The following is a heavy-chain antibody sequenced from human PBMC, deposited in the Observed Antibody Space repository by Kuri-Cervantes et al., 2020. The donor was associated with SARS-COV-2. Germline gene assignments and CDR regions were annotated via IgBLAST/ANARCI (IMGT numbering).Heavy chain of an antibody. CDR3: AKDIIAAAGMTIDY. V-gene: IGHV3-9*01. CDR2: ISWNSGSI. CDR1: GFTFDDYA. D-gene: IGHD6-13*01. J-gene: IGHJ4*02. Sequence: SQKISCAASGFTFDDYAMHWVRQAPGKGLEWGSGISWNSGSIGYAESVKGRFTISSDNAKNSLYLQMNSLRAEDTALYYCAKDIIAAAGMTIDYWGQGTLVTVSS.